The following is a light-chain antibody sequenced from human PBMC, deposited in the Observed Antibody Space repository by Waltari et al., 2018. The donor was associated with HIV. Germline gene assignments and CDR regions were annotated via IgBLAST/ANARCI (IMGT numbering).Light chain of an antibody. J-gene: IGKJ5*01. CDR1: QSVSSN. CDR3: QQYNNWPSGT. CDR2: GAS. Sequence: EIGMTQSPATLSVSPGERATLSCRASQSVSSNLAWYQQKPGQAPRLLIYGASTRATGIPARFSGSGSGTEFTLTISSLQSEDFAVYYCQQYNNWPSGTFGQGTRLEIK. V-gene: IGKV3-15*01.